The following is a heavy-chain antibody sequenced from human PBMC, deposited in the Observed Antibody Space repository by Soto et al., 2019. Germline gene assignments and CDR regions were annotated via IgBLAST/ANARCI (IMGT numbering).Heavy chain of an antibody. D-gene: IGHD6-13*01. CDR3: ARRRIAAAGDYYYYGMDV. CDR2: IYYSGST. J-gene: IGHJ6*02. Sequence: ETLSLTCTVSGGSISSSSYYWGWIRQPPGKGLEWIGSIYYSGSTYYNPSLKSRVTISVDTSKNQFSLKLSSVTAADTAVYYCARRRIAAAGDYYYYGMDVWGQGTTVTVSS. V-gene: IGHV4-39*01. CDR1: GGSISSSSYY.